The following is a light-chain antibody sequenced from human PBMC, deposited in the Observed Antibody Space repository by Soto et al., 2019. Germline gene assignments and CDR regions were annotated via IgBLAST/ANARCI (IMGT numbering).Light chain of an antibody. CDR3: QQYNSYSRT. CDR2: KTS. Sequence: DIQMTQSPSTLSASVGDRVTITCRASQSISSWLAWYQQTPGKATKLMIYKTSSLESGVPSRFSGSGSGTEFTLTISSLQPDDFATYFCQQYNSYSRTFGQGTKVDIK. V-gene: IGKV1-5*03. CDR1: QSISSW. J-gene: IGKJ1*01.